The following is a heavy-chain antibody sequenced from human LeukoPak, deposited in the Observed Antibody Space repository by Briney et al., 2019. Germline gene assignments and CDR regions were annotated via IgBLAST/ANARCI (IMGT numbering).Heavy chain of an antibody. D-gene: IGHD6-19*01. CDR2: IIPILGIA. CDR1: GGTFSSYA. CDR3: ARDSEYFSSAHAEYFQH. V-gene: IGHV1-69*04. J-gene: IGHJ1*01. Sequence: SVKVSCKASGGTFSSYAISWVRQAPGQGLEWMGRIIPILGIANYAQKFQGRVTITADKSTSTAYMELSSLRSEDTAVYYCARDSEYFSSAHAEYFQHWGQGTLVTVSS.